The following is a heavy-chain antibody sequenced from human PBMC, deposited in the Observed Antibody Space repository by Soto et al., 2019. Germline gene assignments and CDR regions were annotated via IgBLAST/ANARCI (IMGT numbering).Heavy chain of an antibody. Sequence: ASVKVSCKASGYTFTGYYMHWVRQAPGQGLEWMGWINPNSGGTNYAQKFQGWVTMTRDTSISTAYMELSRLRSDDTAVYYCARVADDYIWGSYCSGAFDIWGQATMVTVSS. CDR3: ARVADDYIWGSYCSGAFDI. CDR1: GYTFTGYY. CDR2: INPNSGGT. J-gene: IGHJ3*02. V-gene: IGHV1-2*04. D-gene: IGHD3-16*01.